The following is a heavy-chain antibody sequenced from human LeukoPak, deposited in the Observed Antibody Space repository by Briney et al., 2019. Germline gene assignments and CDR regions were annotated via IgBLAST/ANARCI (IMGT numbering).Heavy chain of an antibody. CDR3: AMYNYDTSGFDY. D-gene: IGHD1-1*01. CDR1: GGSVGSFSIYY. J-gene: IGHJ4*02. Sequence: SETLFLTCSVSGGSVGSFSIYYWSWVRQPAGKGLEWIGRIYTGGSTSTSYNPSLKSRVSISVDKSKNHFSLTLRSVTAADTAVYYCAMYNYDTSGFDYWGQGTRVTVSS. V-gene: IGHV4-4*07. CDR2: IYTGGST.